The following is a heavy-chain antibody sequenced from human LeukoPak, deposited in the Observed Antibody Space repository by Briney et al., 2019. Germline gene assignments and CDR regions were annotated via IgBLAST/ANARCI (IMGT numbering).Heavy chain of an antibody. D-gene: IGHD3-10*01. CDR1: GGSFSGYY. Sequence: SETLSLTCAVYGGSFSGYYWSWIRQPPGKGLEWIGEINHSGSTYYNPSLKSRVTISVDTSKNQFSLKLSSVTAADTAVYYCATWTYYYGSGSYHYWGQGTLVTVSS. CDR2: INHSGST. V-gene: IGHV4-34*01. J-gene: IGHJ4*02. CDR3: ATWTYYYGSGSYHY.